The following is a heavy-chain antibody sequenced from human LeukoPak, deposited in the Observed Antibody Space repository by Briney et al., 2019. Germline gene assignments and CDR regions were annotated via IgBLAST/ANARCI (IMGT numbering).Heavy chain of an antibody. J-gene: IGHJ6*02. CDR3: ARDLTVGSGSWYYGMDV. D-gene: IGHD3-10*01. CDR1: GFTFSSFG. Sequence: GRSLRLSCAASGFTFSSFGMHWVRQAPGKGLEWVAVIWYDGSNKYYADSVKGRFTISRDNSKNTLYLQMNSLRAEDTAVYYCARDLTVGSGSWYYGMDVWGQGTTVTVSS. CDR2: IWYDGSNK. V-gene: IGHV3-33*01.